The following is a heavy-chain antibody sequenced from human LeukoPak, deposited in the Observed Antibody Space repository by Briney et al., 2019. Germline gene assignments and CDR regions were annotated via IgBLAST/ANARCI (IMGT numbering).Heavy chain of an antibody. V-gene: IGHV1-69*13. CDR3: ARSVPANYYYYGMDV. J-gene: IGHJ6*02. D-gene: IGHD2-2*01. Sequence: AASVKVSCKASGGTFSSYAISWVRQAPGQGLEWMGGIIPIFGTANYAQKFQGRVTITADESTSTAYMELSSLRSEDTAVYYCARSVPANYYYYGMDVWGQGTTVTVSS. CDR1: GGTFSSYA. CDR2: IIPIFGTA.